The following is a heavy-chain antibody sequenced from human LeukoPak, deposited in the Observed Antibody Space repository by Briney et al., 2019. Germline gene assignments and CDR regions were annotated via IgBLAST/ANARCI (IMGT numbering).Heavy chain of an antibody. D-gene: IGHD3-3*01. CDR3: AKDPPYFWSGYPKLDY. V-gene: IGHV3-23*01. CDR2: ISGSGGST. CDR1: GFTFSSYA. J-gene: IGHJ4*02. Sequence: PGRSLRLSCAASGFTFSSYAMSWVRQAPGKGLEWVSAISGSGGSTYYADSVKGRFTISRDNSKNTLYLQMNSLRAEDTAVYYCAKDPPYFWSGYPKLDYWGQGTLVTVSS.